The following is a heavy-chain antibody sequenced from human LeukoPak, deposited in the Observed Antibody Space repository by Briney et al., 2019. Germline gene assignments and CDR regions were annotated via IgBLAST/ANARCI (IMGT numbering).Heavy chain of an antibody. Sequence: ASVKVSCKASGYTFTSYYMHWVRQPPGRGLEWMGIINPSGGSTSYAQKFQGRVTMTRDMSTSTVYMELSSLRSEDTAVYYCARGTMVRGVSSHDTGWVGSDEGDLYMDVWGKGTTVTVSS. D-gene: IGHD3-10*01. V-gene: IGHV1-46*01. CDR1: GYTFTSYY. J-gene: IGHJ6*03. CDR2: INPSGGST. CDR3: ARGTMVRGVSSHDTGWVGSDEGDLYMDV.